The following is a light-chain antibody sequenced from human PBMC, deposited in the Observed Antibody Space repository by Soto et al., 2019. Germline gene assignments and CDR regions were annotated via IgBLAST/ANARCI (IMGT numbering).Light chain of an antibody. V-gene: IGKV1-5*01. CDR3: QQYNSYSQT. CDR2: DAS. Sequence: DIQMTQSPSTLSASVGDRVTITCRASQSISSWLAWYQQKPGKAPKLLIYDASSLESGVPSRFSGNGSGTEFTLTIISLQPDDFATYYCQQYNSYSQTFGQGTKLESK. J-gene: IGKJ2*01. CDR1: QSISSW.